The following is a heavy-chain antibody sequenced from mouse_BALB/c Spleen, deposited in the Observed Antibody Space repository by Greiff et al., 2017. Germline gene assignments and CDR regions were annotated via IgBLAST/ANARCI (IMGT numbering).Heavy chain of an antibody. D-gene: IGHD2-4*01. Sequence: QVQLKQPGAELVKPGAPVKLSCKASGYTFTSYWMNWVKQRPGRGLEWIGRIDPSDSETHYNQKFKDKATLTVDKSSSTAYIQLSSLTSEDSAVYYCARYDYDGGYAMDYWGQGTSVTVSS. CDR3: ARYDYDGGYAMDY. CDR2: IDPSDSET. CDR1: GYTFTSYW. V-gene: IGHV1-69*02. J-gene: IGHJ4*01.